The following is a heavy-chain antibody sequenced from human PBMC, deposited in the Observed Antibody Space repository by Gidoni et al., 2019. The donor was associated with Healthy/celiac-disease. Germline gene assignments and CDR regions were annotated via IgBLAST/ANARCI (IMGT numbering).Heavy chain of an antibody. V-gene: IGHV1-69*01. D-gene: IGHD5-12*01. Sequence: QVQLVQSGAEVRKPGSSVKVSCKASGGTFSSYAGSWVRQAPGQGLEWVGGIIPNIGTTNYAQRFQGRVTITADEATSTAYMELSSLRSEDTAVYYCARDVKMATIYYYYVGMDVWGQGTTVTVSS. CDR3: ARDVKMATIYYYYVGMDV. CDR2: IIPNIGTT. J-gene: IGHJ6*02. CDR1: GGTFSSYA.